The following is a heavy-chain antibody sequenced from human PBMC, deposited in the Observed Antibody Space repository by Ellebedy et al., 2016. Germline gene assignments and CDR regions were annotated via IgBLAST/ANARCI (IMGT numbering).Heavy chain of an antibody. CDR1: GGSISSSSYY. J-gene: IGHJ4*02. Sequence: SETLSLTCTVSGGSISSSSYYWGWIRQPPGKGLEWIGSIYYSGSTYYNPSLKSRVTISVDTSKNQFSLKLSSVTAADTAVYYCARVSSDYTGRYYFDYWGQGTLVTVSS. D-gene: IGHD3-3*01. CDR3: ARVSSDYTGRYYFDY. CDR2: IYYSGST. V-gene: IGHV4-39*07.